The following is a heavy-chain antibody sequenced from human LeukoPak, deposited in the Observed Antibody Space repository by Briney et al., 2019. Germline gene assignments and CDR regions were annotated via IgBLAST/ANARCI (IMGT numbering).Heavy chain of an antibody. CDR2: ISWNSGSI. CDR3: AKDRGYYDSSGYPPRTFDY. CDR1: GFTFYDYA. V-gene: IGHV3-9*01. J-gene: IGHJ4*02. Sequence: GGSLRLSCAASGFTFYDYAMHWVRQAPGKGLEWVSGISWNSGSIGYADSVKGRFTISRDNAKNSLYLQMNSLRAEDTALYYCAKDRGYYDSSGYPPRTFDYWGQGTLVTVSS. D-gene: IGHD3-22*01.